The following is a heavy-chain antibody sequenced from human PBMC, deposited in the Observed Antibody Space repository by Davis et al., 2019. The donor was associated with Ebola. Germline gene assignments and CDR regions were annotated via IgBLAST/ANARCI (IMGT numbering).Heavy chain of an antibody. D-gene: IGHD3-3*01. CDR3: ARSGLSFGVVKYHYGMDV. J-gene: IGHJ6*04. V-gene: IGHV3-48*02. Sequence: GESLKISCAASGFIFGSHSMNWVRQAPGKGLEWVAYISGDSTAMYYADSVKGRFTISRDNAKNSLFLQMNSLRDEDTAVYYCARSGLSFGVVKYHYGMDVWGKGTTVTVSS. CDR1: GFIFGSHS. CDR2: ISGDSTAM.